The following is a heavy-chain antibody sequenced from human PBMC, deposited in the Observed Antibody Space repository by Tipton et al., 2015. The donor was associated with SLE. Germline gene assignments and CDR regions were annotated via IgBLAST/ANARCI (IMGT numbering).Heavy chain of an antibody. V-gene: IGHV4-59*11. CDR1: GGSISSHY. Sequence: TLSLTCTVSGGSISSHYWSWIRQPPGKGLEWIGYIYYSGSTNYNPSLKSRVTISVDTSKNQFSLKLSSVTAADTAVNYCAREGKRPGAFDIWGQGTMVTVSS. J-gene: IGHJ3*02. CDR2: IYYSGST. D-gene: IGHD6-6*01. CDR3: AREGKRPGAFDI.